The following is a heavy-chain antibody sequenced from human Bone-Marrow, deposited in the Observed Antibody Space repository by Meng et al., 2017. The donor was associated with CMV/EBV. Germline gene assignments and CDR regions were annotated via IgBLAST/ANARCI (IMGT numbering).Heavy chain of an antibody. J-gene: IGHJ4*02. CDR1: GGTFSSYA. CDR2: IIPIFGTA. V-gene: IGHV1-69*12. D-gene: IGHD6-13*01. CDR3: ARVSSSWPHQLNTYYFDY. Sequence: VRLVRGGAEVKTPGSSVKVSCKASGGTFSSYAISWVRQAPGQGLEWMGGIIPIFGTANYAQKFQGRVTITADESTSTAYMELSSLRSEDTAVYYCARVSSSWPHQLNTYYFDYWGQGTLVTVSS.